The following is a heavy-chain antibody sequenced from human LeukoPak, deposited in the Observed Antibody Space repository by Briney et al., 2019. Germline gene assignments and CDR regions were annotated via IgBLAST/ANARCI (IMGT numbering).Heavy chain of an antibody. D-gene: IGHD6-13*01. CDR2: IKQDGSEK. J-gene: IGHJ4*02. Sequence: GGSLRLSCAASGSTVSSNYMSWVRQAPGKGLEWVANIKQDGSEKYYVDSVKGRFAISRDNAKNSLYLQMNSLRAEDTAVYYCARGGSSSWYAWGQGTLVTVSS. V-gene: IGHV3-7*04. CDR1: GSTVSSNY. CDR3: ARGGSSSWYA.